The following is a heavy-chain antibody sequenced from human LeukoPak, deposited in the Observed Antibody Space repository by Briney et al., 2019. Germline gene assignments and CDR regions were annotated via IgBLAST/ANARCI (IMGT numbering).Heavy chain of an antibody. CDR1: GGSISSSSYY. J-gene: IGHJ5*02. D-gene: IGHD6-6*01. Sequence: SETLSLTCTVSGGSISSSSYYWVWIRQPPGKGLEWIGSIFYSGSAYYNPSLKSRVTISVDTSKNQFSLKLSSVTAADTAVYYSARRGVAALQNWFDPWGQGTLVTVSS. V-gene: IGHV4-39*07. CDR2: IFYSGSA. CDR3: ARRGVAALQNWFDP.